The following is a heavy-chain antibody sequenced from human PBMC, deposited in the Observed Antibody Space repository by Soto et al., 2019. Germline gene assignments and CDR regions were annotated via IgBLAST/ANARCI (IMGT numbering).Heavy chain of an antibody. J-gene: IGHJ4*02. Sequence: SETLSLTCTVSGGFISSGGYYWSWISQHPGKGLEWIGYIYYSGSTYYNPSLKSRVTISVDTSKNQFSLKLSSVTAADTALYYCARTSIATGGTKTNFDYWGQGTLVTVSS. CDR1: GGFISSGGYY. CDR2: IYYSGST. D-gene: IGHD6-13*01. CDR3: ARTSIATGGTKTNFDY. V-gene: IGHV4-31*03.